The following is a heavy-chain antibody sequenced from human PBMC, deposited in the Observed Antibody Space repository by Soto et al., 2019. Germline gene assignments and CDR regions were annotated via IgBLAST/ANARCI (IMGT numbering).Heavy chain of an antibody. D-gene: IGHD2-15*01. CDR1: GFTFSSYW. CDR2: INSDGSST. Sequence: PGGSLRLSCAASGFTFSSYWMHWVRQAPGKGLVWVSRINSDGSSTSYADSVKGRFTISRDNAKNTLYLRMNSLRAEDTAVYYCVRTSLVVAAATREDYWGQGTLVTSPQ. V-gene: IGHV3-74*01. J-gene: IGHJ4*02. CDR3: VRTSLVVAAATREDY.